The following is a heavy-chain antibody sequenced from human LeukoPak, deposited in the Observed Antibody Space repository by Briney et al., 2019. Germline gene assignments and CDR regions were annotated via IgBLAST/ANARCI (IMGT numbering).Heavy chain of an antibody. CDR3: AKGPVNYGDSFDY. CDR1: GFTFSPYA. J-gene: IGHJ4*02. CDR2: ISGSGGSR. Sequence: PGGSLRLSCAASGFTFSPYAMTWVRQAPGKGLELVSAISGSGGSRYYGDSVKGRFNISRDNSKNTLYLEMNSLRVEDTAKYYCAKGPVNYGDSFDYWGQGTLVTVSS. D-gene: IGHD4-17*01. V-gene: IGHV3-23*01.